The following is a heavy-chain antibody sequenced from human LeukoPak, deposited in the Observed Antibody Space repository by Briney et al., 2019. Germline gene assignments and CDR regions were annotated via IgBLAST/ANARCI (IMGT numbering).Heavy chain of an antibody. V-gene: IGHV1-18*01. J-gene: IGHJ3*02. D-gene: IGHD3-22*01. Sequence: ASVKVSCKASGYTFTSYGISWVRQAPGQGREWMGWISAYNGNTNYAQKFQGRVTMTTDTSTSTAYMELRSLRSDDTAVYYCARDRANMIVVVGDAFDIWGQGTMVTVSS. CDR2: ISAYNGNT. CDR1: GYTFTSYG. CDR3: ARDRANMIVVVGDAFDI.